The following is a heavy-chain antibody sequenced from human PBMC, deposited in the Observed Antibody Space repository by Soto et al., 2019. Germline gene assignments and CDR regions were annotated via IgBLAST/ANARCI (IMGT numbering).Heavy chain of an antibody. CDR3: AREGGSYDSGGYLIRGAFDI. CDR2: IYFRGNT. V-gene: IGHV4-31*02. CDR1: VDSISMIDYY. J-gene: IGHJ3*02. D-gene: IGHD3-22*01. Sequence: SETLTLTCTVSVDSISMIDYYWTWIRQHPEKGLEWIGNIYFRGNTYYSPSLESRLTISVDTSKNQFSLKLTSVTAADTAVYYCAREGGSYDSGGYLIRGAFDIWGQGTLVTVSS.